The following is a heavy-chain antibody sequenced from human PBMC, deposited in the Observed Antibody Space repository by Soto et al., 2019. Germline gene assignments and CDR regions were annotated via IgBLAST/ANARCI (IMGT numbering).Heavy chain of an antibody. CDR3: ARHKVDGEYRSRSGCDS. V-gene: IGHV4-59*01. CDR1: GNSISSYY. D-gene: IGHD6-6*01. CDR2: IHYSGSTT. J-gene: IGHJ1*01. Sequence: SETLSLTCTVSGNSISSYYWCWIRQPPGKGLEWIGYIHYSGSTTSYNPSLKSRVTISIDMSKQNHFSLNLRSVTAADTAVYFFARHKVDGEYRSRSGCDSRGQVTLVT.